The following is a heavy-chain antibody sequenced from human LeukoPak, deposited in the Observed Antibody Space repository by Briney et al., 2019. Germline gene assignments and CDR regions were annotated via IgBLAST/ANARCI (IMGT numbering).Heavy chain of an antibody. CDR1: GFTFSSYW. D-gene: IGHD2-15*01. CDR2: IKQDGSEK. CDR3: AKLHDRGYCSGGSCYLDY. J-gene: IGHJ4*02. V-gene: IGHV3-7*03. Sequence: PGGSLRLSCAASGFTFSSYWMSWVRQAPGKGLEWVANIKQDGSEKYYVDSVKGRFTISRDNAKNSLYLQMNSLRAEDTAVYYCAKLHDRGYCSGGSCYLDYWGQGTLVTVSS.